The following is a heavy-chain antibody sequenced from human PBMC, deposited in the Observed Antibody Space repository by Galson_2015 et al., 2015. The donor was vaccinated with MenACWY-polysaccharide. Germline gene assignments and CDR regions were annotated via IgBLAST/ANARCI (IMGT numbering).Heavy chain of an antibody. CDR2: IYWDDDK. CDR3: AHKVSSYCSSTSCYTGYYFDY. D-gene: IGHD2-2*02. V-gene: IGHV2-5*02. CDR1: GFSLSTSGVG. J-gene: IGHJ4*02. Sequence: PALVNPTQTLTLPCTFSGFSLSTSGVGVGWIRQPPGEALEWLALIYWDDDKRYSPSLKSRLTITKDTSKNQVVLTMTNMDPVDTATYYCAHKVSSYCSSTSCYTGYYFDYWGQGTLVTVSS.